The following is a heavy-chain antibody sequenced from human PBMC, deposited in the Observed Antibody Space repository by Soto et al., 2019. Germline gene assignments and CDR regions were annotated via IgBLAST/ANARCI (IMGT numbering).Heavy chain of an antibody. J-gene: IGHJ3*02. CDR1: GGSISSGGYS. CDR2: IYHSGST. D-gene: IGHD3-22*01. CDR3: ARGGGSSGYYEGAFDI. V-gene: IGHV4-30-2*01. Sequence: SETLSLTCAVSGGSISSGGYSWSWIRQPPGKGLEWIGYIYHSGSTYYNPSLKSRVTISVDRSKNQFSLKLSSVTAADTAVYYCARGGGSSGYYEGAFDIWGQGTMVTVSS.